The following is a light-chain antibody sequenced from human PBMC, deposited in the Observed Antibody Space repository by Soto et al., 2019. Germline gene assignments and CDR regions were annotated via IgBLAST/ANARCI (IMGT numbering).Light chain of an antibody. CDR2: AAS. CDR3: QKYNSAPLT. CDR1: QGIGVY. J-gene: IGKJ4*01. V-gene: IGKV1-27*01. Sequence: DIQMTQSPSSLSASFGDRVTITCRASQGIGVYLAWFQQKPGNAPKLLIYAASTVQSGVPSRFSGSGSWTDFTLTISSLQPEDVATYYCQKYNSAPLTFGGGTKVEIK.